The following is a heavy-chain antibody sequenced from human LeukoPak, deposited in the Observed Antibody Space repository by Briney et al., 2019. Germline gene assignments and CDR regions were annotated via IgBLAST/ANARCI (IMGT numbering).Heavy chain of an antibody. CDR3: AKDDSTGYYYYMDV. CDR1: GFTFSSYG. V-gene: IGHV3-30*02. J-gene: IGHJ6*03. Sequence: PGGSLRLSCAASGFTFSSYGMHWVRQAPGKGLEWVAFIRYDGSNKYYADSVKGRFTISRDNSKNTLYLQMNSLRAEDTAVYYCAKDDSTGYYYYMDVWGKGTTATVSS. D-gene: IGHD4-11*01. CDR2: IRYDGSNK.